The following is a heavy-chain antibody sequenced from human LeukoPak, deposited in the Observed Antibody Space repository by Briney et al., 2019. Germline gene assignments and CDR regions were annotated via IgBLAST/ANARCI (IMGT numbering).Heavy chain of an antibody. J-gene: IGHJ5*02. CDR3: ARQWKWFDP. CDR1: GFTFSRYW. Sequence: PGVSLRLSCAASGFTFSRYWMSWVRQAPGKGLEWVANIKQDGTEKDYVDSVKGRFTISRDNDKSSVYLQMNSLSVEDTAVYYCARQWKWFDPWGQGTLVTVSS. V-gene: IGHV3-7*01. CDR2: IKQDGTEK. D-gene: IGHD6-19*01.